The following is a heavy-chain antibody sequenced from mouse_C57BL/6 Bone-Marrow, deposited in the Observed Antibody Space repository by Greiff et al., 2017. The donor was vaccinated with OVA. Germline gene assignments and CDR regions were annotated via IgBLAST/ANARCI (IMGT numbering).Heavy chain of an antibody. V-gene: IGHV10-3*01. J-gene: IGHJ1*03. CDR2: IRSKSSNYAT. Sequence: EVQLVESGGGLVQPKGSLKLSCAASGFTFNTYAMHWVRQAPGKGLEWVARIRSKSSNYATYYADSVKDRFTISRDDSQSMLYLQMNNLKTEDTAMYYCVREGYYGSSSGLDVWGTGTTVTVSS. CDR3: VREGYYGSSSGLDV. CDR1: GFTFNTYA. D-gene: IGHD1-1*01.